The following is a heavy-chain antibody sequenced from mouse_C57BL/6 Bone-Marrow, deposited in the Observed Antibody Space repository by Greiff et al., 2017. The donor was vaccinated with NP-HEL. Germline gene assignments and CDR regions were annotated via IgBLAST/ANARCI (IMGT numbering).Heavy chain of an antibody. CDR3: TTPYSNPFAY. D-gene: IGHD2-5*01. J-gene: IGHJ3*01. Sequence: VQLQQSGAELVRPGASVKLSCTASGFNFKDDYMHWVKQRPEQGLEWIGWIDPENGDTEYASKFQGKATITADTSSNTAYLQLSSLTSEDTAVYYCTTPYSNPFAYWGQGTLVTVSA. CDR1: GFNFKDDY. CDR2: IDPENGDT. V-gene: IGHV14-4*01.